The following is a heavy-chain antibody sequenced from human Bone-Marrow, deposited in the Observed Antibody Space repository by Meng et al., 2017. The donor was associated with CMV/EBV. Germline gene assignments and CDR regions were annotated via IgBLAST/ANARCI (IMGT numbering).Heavy chain of an antibody. Sequence: QVQLQESGPGLVKPSQTLSLTCTVSGGSISSGSYYWSWIRQPAGKGLEWIGRIYTSGSTNYNPSLKSRVTISVDTSKNQFSLKLSSVTAADTAVYYCASAGYSSSWYFDYWGQGTLVTGSS. CDR2: IYTSGST. J-gene: IGHJ4*02. V-gene: IGHV4-61*02. CDR1: GGSISSGSYY. CDR3: ASAGYSSSWYFDY. D-gene: IGHD6-13*01.